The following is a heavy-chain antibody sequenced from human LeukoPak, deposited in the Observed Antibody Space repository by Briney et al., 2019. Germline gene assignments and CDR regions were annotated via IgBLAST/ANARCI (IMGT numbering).Heavy chain of an antibody. J-gene: IGHJ3*02. CDR3: ARAPKNDAYDI. CDR2: INPNSGDT. Sequence: GASVKVSCKASGYTFTGYYIHWVRQAPGQGLEWVGWINPNSGDTHSAQNFQGRVTITRNTSISTASMDLSRLRSDDTAVYYCARAPKNDAYDIWGRGTMVTVSS. CDR1: GYTFTGYY. V-gene: IGHV1-2*02.